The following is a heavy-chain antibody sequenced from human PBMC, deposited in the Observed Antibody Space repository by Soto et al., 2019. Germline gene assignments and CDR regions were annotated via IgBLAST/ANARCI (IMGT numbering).Heavy chain of an antibody. D-gene: IGHD6-13*01. CDR3: AKDRRHSSAWYGDLDS. V-gene: IGHV3-23*01. Sequence: GGSLRLSCAASGFTFSSYAMSWVRQAPGEGLEWVSATDSGGATYYAASVKGRFTVSRDNSKDTLYLQMDDLRAEDTALYYCAKDRRHSSAWYGDLDSWGQGTLVTVSS. J-gene: IGHJ4*02. CDR2: TDSGGAT. CDR1: GFTFSSYA.